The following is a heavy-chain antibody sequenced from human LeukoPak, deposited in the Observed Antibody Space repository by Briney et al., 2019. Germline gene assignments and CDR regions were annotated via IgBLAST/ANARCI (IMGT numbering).Heavy chain of an antibody. CDR2: IYFSGRT. J-gene: IGHJ4*02. V-gene: IGHV4-59*01. D-gene: IGHD6-19*01. CDR1: GGSISSYY. CDR3: ARGAGWYDY. Sequence: SETLSLTCTVSGGSISSYYWSWIRQTPEKGLEWIGYIYFSGRTNYNPSLKGRVTISGDTSKKQFFLRLTSMSAADTAVYYCARGAGWYDYWGQGTLVTVSS.